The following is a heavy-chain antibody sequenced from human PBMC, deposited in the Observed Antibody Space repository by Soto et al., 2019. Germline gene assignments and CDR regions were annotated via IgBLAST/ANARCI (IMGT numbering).Heavy chain of an antibody. J-gene: IGHJ6*02. V-gene: IGHV4-38-2*02. CDR3: ARDPGLAYCGGDCYAYYYYGMDV. D-gene: IGHD2-21*02. CDR1: GYSISSGYY. Sequence: SETLSLTCAVSGYSISSGYYWGWIRQPPGKGLEWIGSIYHSGSTYYNPSLKSRVTISVDTSKNQFSLKLSSVTAADTAVYYCARDPGLAYCGGDCYAYYYYGMDVWGQGTTVTVSS. CDR2: IYHSGST.